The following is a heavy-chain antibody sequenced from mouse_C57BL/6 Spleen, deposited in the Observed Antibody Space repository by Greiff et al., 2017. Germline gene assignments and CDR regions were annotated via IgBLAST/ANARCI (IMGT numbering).Heavy chain of an antibody. CDR2: IDPSDSET. J-gene: IGHJ4*01. CDR3: ARTWYGSSYEAMDY. D-gene: IGHD1-1*01. V-gene: IGHV1-52*01. Sequence: QVQLQQPGAELVRPGSSVKLSCKASGYTFTSYWMHWVKQRPIQGLQWIGNIDPSDSETHYNQKFKDKATLTVDKSSSTAYMQLSSLTSEDSAVYYCARTWYGSSYEAMDYWGQGTSVTVSS. CDR1: GYTFTSYW.